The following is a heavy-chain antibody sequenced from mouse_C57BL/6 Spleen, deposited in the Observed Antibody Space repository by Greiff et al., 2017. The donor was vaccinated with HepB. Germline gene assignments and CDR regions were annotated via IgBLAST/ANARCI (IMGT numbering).Heavy chain of an antibody. CDR3: ACTVVATGYFDV. D-gene: IGHD1-1*01. J-gene: IGHJ1*03. V-gene: IGHV1-69*01. CDR2: IDPSDSYT. Sequence: VQLQQPGAELVMPGASVKLSCKASGYTFTSYWMHWVKQRPGQGLEWIGEIDPSDSYTNYNQKFKGKSTLTVDKSSSTAYMQLSSLTSEDSAVYYCACTVVATGYFDVWGTGTTVTVSS. CDR1: GYTFTSYW.